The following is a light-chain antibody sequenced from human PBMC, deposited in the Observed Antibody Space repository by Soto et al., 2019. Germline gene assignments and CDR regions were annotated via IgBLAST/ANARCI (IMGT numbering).Light chain of an antibody. CDR1: SSNIGADYD. V-gene: IGLV1-40*01. CDR2: GDN. J-gene: IGLJ2*01. CDR3: QSYDNRLSGLV. Sequence: QLVLTQPPSVSGAPGQRVTISCTGGSSNIGADYDVHWYQQVPGTAPKLLIYGDNNRPSGVPDRFSGSKSGTSASLAITGLQAEDEADYSCQSYDNRLSGLVFGGGTQLTVL.